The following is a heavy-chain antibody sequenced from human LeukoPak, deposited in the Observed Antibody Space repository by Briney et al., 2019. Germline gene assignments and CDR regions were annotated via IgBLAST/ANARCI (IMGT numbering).Heavy chain of an antibody. J-gene: IGHJ4*02. CDR2: IYYSGST. Sequence: SETLSLTCTVSGGSISSYYWSWIRQPPGKGLGWIAYIYYSGSTNYNPSLKSRVTISVDTSKNQFSLKLSSVTAADTAMYYCASRAVATYYFDYWGQGTLVTVSS. V-gene: IGHV4-59*01. D-gene: IGHD6-19*01. CDR3: ASRAVATYYFDY. CDR1: GGSISSYY.